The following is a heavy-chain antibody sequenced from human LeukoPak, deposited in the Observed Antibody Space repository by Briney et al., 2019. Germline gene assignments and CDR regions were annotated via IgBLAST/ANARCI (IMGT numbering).Heavy chain of an antibody. V-gene: IGHV4-59*01. J-gene: IGHJ5*02. CDR1: GGSISSYY. CDR3: ARILGYCSAGSCYPHFDP. Sequence: PSETLSLTCTVSGGSISSYYWSWLRQPPGKGLEWIGYMYYSGITNYNPSLKSRITISADTSKNQFSLKLTSVTAADTAVYYWARILGYCSAGSCYPHFDPWGQGTLVTVSS. D-gene: IGHD2-15*01. CDR2: MYYSGIT.